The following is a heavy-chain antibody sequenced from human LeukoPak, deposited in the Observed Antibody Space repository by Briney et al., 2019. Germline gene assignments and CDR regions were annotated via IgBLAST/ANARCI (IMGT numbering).Heavy chain of an antibody. CDR2: IFYSGST. V-gene: IGHV4-39*07. Sequence: SETLSLTCTVSGGSISTSNYYWGWIRQPPGKGLEWIGNIFYSGSTYYSPSLRSRVTISLDTSRNQFSLKLNSVTAADTAVYYCARAPGDYLDYWGQGTLVTVSS. CDR3: ARAPGDYLDY. CDR1: GGSISTSNYY. J-gene: IGHJ4*02. D-gene: IGHD2-8*02.